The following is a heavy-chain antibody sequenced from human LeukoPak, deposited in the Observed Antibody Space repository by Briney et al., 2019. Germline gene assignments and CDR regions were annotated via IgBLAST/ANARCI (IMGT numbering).Heavy chain of an antibody. CDR2: IYYSGST. V-gene: IGHV4-59*01. D-gene: IGHD1-26*01. Sequence: SETLSLTCTVSGGSISSYYWSWIRQPPGKGLEWIGYIYYSGSTSYNPSLMSRVTISVDTSKKQFSLKLSSVTAADTAFYYCARYIVSYPHDAFDIWGQGTMVTVSS. J-gene: IGHJ3*02. CDR3: ARYIVSYPHDAFDI. CDR1: GGSISSYY.